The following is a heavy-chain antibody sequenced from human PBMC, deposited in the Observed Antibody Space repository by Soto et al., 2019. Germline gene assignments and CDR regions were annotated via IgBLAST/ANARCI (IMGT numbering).Heavy chain of an antibody. CDR1: GFTFTSSA. J-gene: IGHJ4*02. Sequence: SVKVSCKASGFTFTSSAVQWVRQARGQRLEWIGWIAVGSGNTNYAQKFQERVTITRDMSTSTAYMELSSLRSEDTAVYYCAATVLLWFGELLEGPSDYWGQGTLVTVSS. V-gene: IGHV1-58*01. D-gene: IGHD3-10*01. CDR3: AATVLLWFGELLEGPSDY. CDR2: IAVGSGNT.